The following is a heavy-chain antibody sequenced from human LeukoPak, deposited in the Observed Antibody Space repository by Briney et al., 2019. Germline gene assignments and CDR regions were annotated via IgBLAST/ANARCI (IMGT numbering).Heavy chain of an antibody. D-gene: IGHD3-9*01. CDR3: ARVRPRDVLTSHDTFDI. Sequence: TTSETLSLTCSVSGGSITSYYWTWIRQPPGKGLEWIGYMYYTGSTNYNPSLKSRVTISPDTSKNQFSLKLSSVTAADTALYYCARVRPRDVLTSHDTFDIWGQGTMVIVSS. V-gene: IGHV4-59*01. CDR1: GGSITSYY. J-gene: IGHJ3*02. CDR2: MYYTGST.